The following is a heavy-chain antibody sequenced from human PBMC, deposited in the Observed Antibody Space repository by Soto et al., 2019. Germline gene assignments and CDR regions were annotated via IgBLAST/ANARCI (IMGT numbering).Heavy chain of an antibody. Sequence: GASVKVSCKASGYTFTSYAMHWVRQAPGQRLEWMGWINAGNGNTKYSQKFQGRVTITRDTSASTAYMELSSLRSEDTAVYYCASDWRRGGASMGAKYLEYWGQGTLVTVSS. CDR1: GYTFTSYA. V-gene: IGHV1-3*01. J-gene: IGHJ1*01. CDR2: INAGNGNT. CDR3: ASDWRRGGASMGAKYLEY. D-gene: IGHD1-26*01.